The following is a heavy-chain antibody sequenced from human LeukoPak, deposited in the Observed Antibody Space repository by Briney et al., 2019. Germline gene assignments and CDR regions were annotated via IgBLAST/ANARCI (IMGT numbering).Heavy chain of an antibody. CDR1: GYTFTGYY. D-gene: IGHD6-13*01. Sequence: ASVKVSCKASGYTFTGYYLHWVRQAPGQGLEWMGWINPRSGVTKSAQKFQGRVTMTRDTSISTAYMDLSSLRSDDTAVYYCARDNAGSSWYVSNDYWGQGTLVTVSS. CDR3: ARDNAGSSWYVSNDY. V-gene: IGHV1-2*02. J-gene: IGHJ4*02. CDR2: INPRSGVT.